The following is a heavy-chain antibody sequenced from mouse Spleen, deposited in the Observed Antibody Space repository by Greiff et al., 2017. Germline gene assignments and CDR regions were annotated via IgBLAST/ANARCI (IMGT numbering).Heavy chain of an antibody. CDR3: TRSYYSKTLDY. J-gene: IGHJ2*01. D-gene: IGHD2-5*01. Sequence: VQVVESGAELVRPGASVTLSCKASGYTFTDYEMHWVKQTPVHGLEWIGAIDPETGGTAYNQKFKGKAILTADKSSSTAYMELRSLTSEDSAVYYCTRSYYSKTLDYWGQGTTLTVSS. CDR2: IDPETGGT. V-gene: IGHV1-15*01. CDR1: GYTFTDYE.